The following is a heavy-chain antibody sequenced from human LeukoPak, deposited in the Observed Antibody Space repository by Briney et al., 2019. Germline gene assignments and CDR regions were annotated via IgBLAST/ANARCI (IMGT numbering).Heavy chain of an antibody. CDR2: ISRSGDTT. D-gene: IGHD6-19*01. V-gene: IGHV3-23*01. CDR1: GFTFSSYA. Sequence: GGSLRLSCAASGFTFSSYAMSWFRPAPGKGLEWVSAISRSGDTTYYADSVKGRFTISRDNSKNMLYLQMNSLRAEDTAVYYCVKDRSSGWYPPRDFQDWGQGTLVTVSS. CDR3: VKDRSSGWYPPRDFQD. J-gene: IGHJ1*01.